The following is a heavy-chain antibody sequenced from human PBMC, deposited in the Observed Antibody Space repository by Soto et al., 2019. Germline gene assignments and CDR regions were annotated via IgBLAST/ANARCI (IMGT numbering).Heavy chain of an antibody. CDR2: IYYSGST. V-gene: IGHV4-59*01. CDR3: ARAEYSSSPSIWFGELSNWFDP. J-gene: IGHJ5*02. CDR1: GGSISSYY. Sequence: SETLSLTCTVSGGSISSYYWSWIRQPPGQGLEWIGYIYYSGSTNYNPSLKSRVTISVDTSKNQFSLKLSSVTAADTAVYYCARAEYSSSPSIWFGELSNWFDPWGQGTLVTVSS. D-gene: IGHD3-10*01.